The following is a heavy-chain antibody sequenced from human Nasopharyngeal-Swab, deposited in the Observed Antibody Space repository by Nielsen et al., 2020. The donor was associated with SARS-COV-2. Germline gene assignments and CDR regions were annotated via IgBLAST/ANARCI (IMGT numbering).Heavy chain of an antibody. CDR1: GFTFSSYG. V-gene: IGHV3-33*01. D-gene: IGHD4-11*01. CDR3: ARDHLMTVTIPYYYYGMDV. J-gene: IGHJ6*02. Sequence: GESLKISCAASGFTFSSYGMHWVRQAPGKGLEWVAVIWYDGSNKYYADSVKGRFTISRDNSKNTLYLQMNSLRAEDTAVYYCARDHLMTVTIPYYYYGMDVWGQGTTVTVSS. CDR2: IWYDGSNK.